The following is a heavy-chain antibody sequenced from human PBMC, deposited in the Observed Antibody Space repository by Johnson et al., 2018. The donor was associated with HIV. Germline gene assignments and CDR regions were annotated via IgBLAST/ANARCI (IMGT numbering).Heavy chain of an antibody. CDR2: IRYDGSHK. CDR1: GFTFSSYG. V-gene: IGHV3-30*02. CDR3: AKDSKRELLQGKDAFDF. D-gene: IGHD3-10*01. J-gene: IGHJ3*01. Sequence: QVHLVESGGGVVQPGGSLRLSCAASGFTFSSYGMHWVRQAPGKGLEWVAFIRYDGSHKDYVDSVKGRFTISRDNSNNTLSLQMNILRAEDTAVYYCAKDSKRELLQGKDAFDFWGQGTMVIVSS.